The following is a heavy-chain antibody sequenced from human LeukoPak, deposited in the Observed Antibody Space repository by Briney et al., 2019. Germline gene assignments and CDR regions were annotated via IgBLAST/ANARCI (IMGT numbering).Heavy chain of an antibody. CDR3: AREKEGTPIDY. Sequence: SETLSLTCTVSGGSISSGGYYWSWIRQHPGKGLGWIGYIYYSGSTYYNPSLKSRVTISVDTSKNQFSLKLSSVTAADTAVYYCAREKEGTPIDYWGQGTLVTVSS. J-gene: IGHJ4*02. D-gene: IGHD3-10*01. CDR2: IYYSGST. CDR1: GGSISSGGYY. V-gene: IGHV4-31*03.